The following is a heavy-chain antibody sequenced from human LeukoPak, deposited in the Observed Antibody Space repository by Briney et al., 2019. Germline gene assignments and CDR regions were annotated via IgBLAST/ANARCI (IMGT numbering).Heavy chain of an antibody. CDR3: ARHIYDRHLYYFDY. J-gene: IGHJ4*02. V-gene: IGHV5-51*01. CDR2: IYPGDSDT. CDR1: GYSFTSYW. D-gene: IGHD3-22*01. Sequence: GESLKISCNGSGYSFTSYWIGWVRQMPGKGLGWMGIIYPGDSDTRYSPSFQGQVTISADKSISTAYLQWSSLKASDTAVYYCARHIYDRHLYYFDYWGQGTLVTVSS.